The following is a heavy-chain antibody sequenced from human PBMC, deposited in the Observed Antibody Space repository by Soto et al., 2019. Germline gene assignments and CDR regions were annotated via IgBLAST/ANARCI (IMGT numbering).Heavy chain of an antibody. J-gene: IGHJ5*02. CDR1: DGSISGYF. CDR2: IYYSGST. D-gene: IGHD2-2*01. Sequence: PSETLSLTCIVSDGSISGYFWSWIRQPPGKGLEWIGTIYYSGSTYYNPSLKSRVTISVDTSKNQFSLKLSSVTAADTAVYYCATSNWFDPWGQAPLVTVPS. CDR3: ATSNWFDP. V-gene: IGHV4-59*04.